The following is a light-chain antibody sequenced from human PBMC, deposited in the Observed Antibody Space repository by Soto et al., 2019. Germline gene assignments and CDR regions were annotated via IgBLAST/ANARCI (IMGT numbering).Light chain of an antibody. V-gene: IGKV1-39*01. Sequence: DIQMTQSPSSLSASVGDRVTITCRPGQDIKSFLNWYQQKPGKAPHLLIYGASRLQSRVPSRFSGSGSGTHFTLTITSLQPEDSASYVCQQTYAIPWTFGQGTTV. CDR1: QDIKSF. CDR2: GAS. J-gene: IGKJ1*01. CDR3: QQTYAIPWT.